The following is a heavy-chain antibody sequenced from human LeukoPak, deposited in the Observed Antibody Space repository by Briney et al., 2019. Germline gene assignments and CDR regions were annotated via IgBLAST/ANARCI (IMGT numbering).Heavy chain of an antibody. CDR3: ARVGGKYDFWSGYYTPYYYYYYMDA. Sequence: PSETLSLTCTVSGGSISSHYWSWIRQPPGKGLEWIGYIYYSGSTNYNPSLKSRVTISVDTSKNQFSLKLSSVTAADTAVYYCARVGGKYDFWSGYYTPYYYYYYMDAWGKGTTVTVSS. CDR2: IYYSGST. V-gene: IGHV4-59*11. CDR1: GGSISSHY. D-gene: IGHD3-3*01. J-gene: IGHJ6*03.